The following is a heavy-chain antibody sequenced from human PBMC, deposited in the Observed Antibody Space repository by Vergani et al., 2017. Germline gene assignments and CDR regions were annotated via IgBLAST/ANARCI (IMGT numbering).Heavy chain of an antibody. CDR1: GFTFSSYA. D-gene: IGHD4-23*01. CDR2: ISGSGGST. CDR3: ARSRYGGKGGAFDY. V-gene: IGHV3-23*01. J-gene: IGHJ4*02. Sequence: EVQLLESGGGLVQPGGSLRLSCAASGFTFSSYAMSWVRQAPGKGLEWVSAISGSGGSTYYADSVKGRFTISRDNAKNSLYLQMNSLRAEDTAVYYCARSRYGGKGGAFDYWGQGTLVTVSS.